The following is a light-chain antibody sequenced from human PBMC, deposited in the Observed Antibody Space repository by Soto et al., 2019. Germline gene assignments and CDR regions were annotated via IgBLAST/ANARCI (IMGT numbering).Light chain of an antibody. Sequence: DIQMTQSPSSLSASVGDRVTITCRASQGISNDLAWYQQKPGKVPELLIYAASTLQSGVPSRFSGSGSGTEFSLTIRGLQPEDVATYYCHKYNHAPTFGGGTKVEIK. CDR2: AAS. CDR1: QGISND. CDR3: HKYNHAPT. J-gene: IGKJ4*01. V-gene: IGKV1-27*01.